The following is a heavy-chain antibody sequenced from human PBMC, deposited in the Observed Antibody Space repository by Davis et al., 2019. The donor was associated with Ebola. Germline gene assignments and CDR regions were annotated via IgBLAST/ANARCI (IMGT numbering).Heavy chain of an antibody. D-gene: IGHD6-19*01. Sequence: PGGSLRLSCAASGFTFDDYAMHWVRQAPGKGLEWVSGISWNSGSIGYADSVKGRFTISRDNAKNSLYLQMNSLRAEDTALYYCAKDMRWDLIAVAPNFDYWGQGTLVTVSS. J-gene: IGHJ4*02. CDR2: ISWNSGSI. CDR1: GFTFDDYA. V-gene: IGHV3-9*01. CDR3: AKDMRWDLIAVAPNFDY.